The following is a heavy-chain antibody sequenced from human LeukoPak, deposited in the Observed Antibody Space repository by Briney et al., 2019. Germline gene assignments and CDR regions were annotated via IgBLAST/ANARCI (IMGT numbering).Heavy chain of an antibody. CDR3: AREVQIAVAGIDYFDY. V-gene: IGHV6-1*01. D-gene: IGHD6-19*01. Sequence: SQTLSLTCAISGDSVYSNSVARNWMRQSPSRGLEWLGSPYYKSKWYNDYAVSVKSRITIHPDTSKNQFSLQLNSVTPEDTAVYYCAREVQIAVAGIDYFDYWGQGTLVTVSS. CDR2: PYYKSKWYN. CDR1: GDSVYSNSVA. J-gene: IGHJ4*02.